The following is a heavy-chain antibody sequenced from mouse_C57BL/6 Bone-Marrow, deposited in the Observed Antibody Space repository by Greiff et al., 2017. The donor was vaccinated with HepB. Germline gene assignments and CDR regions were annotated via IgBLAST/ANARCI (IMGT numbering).Heavy chain of an antibody. D-gene: IGHD1-1*01. CDR3: TSYYYGSSYDAMDY. Sequence: VQLQQSGAELVRPGASVKLSCTASGFNIKDDYMHWVKQRPEQGLEWIGWIDPENGDTEYASKFQGKATIPADTSSNTAYLQLSSLTSEDTAVYYCTSYYYGSSYDAMDYWGQGTSVTVSS. CDR1: GFNIKDDY. J-gene: IGHJ4*01. V-gene: IGHV14-4*01. CDR2: IDPENGDT.